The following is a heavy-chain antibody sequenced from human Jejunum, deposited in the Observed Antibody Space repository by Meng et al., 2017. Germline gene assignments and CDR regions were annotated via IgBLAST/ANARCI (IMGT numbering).Heavy chain of an antibody. CDR3: AKNGYCSGGRCSSGTSIDP. D-gene: IGHD2-15*01. CDR2: IAGGGRT. CDR1: GVSISNYDY. Sequence: VQRHQSGPGLVKPAGAVSLTAASVGVSISNYDYWSWVHQTPGEGLAWIGGIAGGGRTSYNPSLKNRVTKSIDKSKSQFSLKLSSVTAADTAVYFCAKNGYCSGGRCSSGTSIDPWGQGTLVTVSS. V-gene: IGHV4-4*01. J-gene: IGHJ5*02.